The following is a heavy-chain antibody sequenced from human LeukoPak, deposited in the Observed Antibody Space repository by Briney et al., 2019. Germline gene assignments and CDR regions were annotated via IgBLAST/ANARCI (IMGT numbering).Heavy chain of an antibody. D-gene: IGHD2-15*01. J-gene: IGHJ5*02. Sequence: ASVKVSCKASGYTFTSYGISWVRQAPGQGLEWMGIINPSGGSTSYAQKFQGRVTMTRDTSTSTVYMELSSLRSEDTAVYYCARPAKQKSPNLYFVAWGQGTLVTVSS. CDR3: ARPAKQKSPNLYFVA. V-gene: IGHV1-46*01. CDR2: INPSGGST. CDR1: GYTFTSYG.